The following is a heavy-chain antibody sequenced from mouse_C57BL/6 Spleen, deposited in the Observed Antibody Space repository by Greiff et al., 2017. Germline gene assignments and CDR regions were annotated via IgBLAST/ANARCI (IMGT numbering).Heavy chain of an antibody. Sequence: QVQLKQPGAELVKPGASVKLSCKASGYTFTSYWMHWVKQRPGQGLEWIGMIHPNSGSTNYNEKFKSKATLTVDKSSSTAYMQLSSLTSEDSAVYYCARDYGSSPYFDVWGTGTTVTVSS. CDR3: ARDYGSSPYFDV. CDR1: GYTFTSYW. V-gene: IGHV1-64*01. D-gene: IGHD1-1*01. CDR2: IHPNSGST. J-gene: IGHJ1*03.